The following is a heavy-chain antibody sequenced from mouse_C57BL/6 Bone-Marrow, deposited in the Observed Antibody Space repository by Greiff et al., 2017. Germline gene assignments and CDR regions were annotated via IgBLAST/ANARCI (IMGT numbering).Heavy chain of an antibody. CDR2: IDPSDSYT. V-gene: IGHV1-50*01. CDR1: GYTFTSYW. CDR3: ARLDWFAY. Sequence: QVQLQQPGAELVKPGASVKLSCKASGYTFTSYWMQWVKQRPGQGLEWIGEIDPSDSYTNYNQKFKGKATLTVDTSSSTAYMQLSSLPSEDSSVSYCARLDWFAYWGQGTLVTVSA. J-gene: IGHJ3*01.